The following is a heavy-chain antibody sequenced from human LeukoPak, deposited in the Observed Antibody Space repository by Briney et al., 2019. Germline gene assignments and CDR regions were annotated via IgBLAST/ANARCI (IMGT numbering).Heavy chain of an antibody. CDR3: ARIRCGHSGSVCYNH. Sequence: SETLSLTCGVFGVSINDYYWSWIRQSPGKGLEWIGEISHAEGTRYNPSLESRVTMSVGTSENQLSLKLIFVTAADTAVYYCARIRCGHSGSVCYNHWGLGTLVTASS. J-gene: IGHJ4*02. V-gene: IGHV4-34*01. CDR1: GVSINDYY. CDR2: ISHAEGT. D-gene: IGHD2-21*01.